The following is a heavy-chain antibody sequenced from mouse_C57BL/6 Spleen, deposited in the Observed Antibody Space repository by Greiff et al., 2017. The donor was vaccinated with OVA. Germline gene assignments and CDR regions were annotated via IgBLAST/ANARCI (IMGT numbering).Heavy chain of an antibody. D-gene: IGHD4-1*01. J-gene: IGHJ2*01. Sequence: EVKLMESGGGLVKPGGSLKLSCAASGFTFSSYTMSWVRQTPEKRLEWVATISGGGGNTYYPDSVKGRFTISRDNAKNTLYLQMSSLRSEDTALYYCARQLGREGYFDYWGQGTTLTVSS. V-gene: IGHV5-9*01. CDR3: ARQLGREGYFDY. CDR1: GFTFSSYT. CDR2: ISGGGGNT.